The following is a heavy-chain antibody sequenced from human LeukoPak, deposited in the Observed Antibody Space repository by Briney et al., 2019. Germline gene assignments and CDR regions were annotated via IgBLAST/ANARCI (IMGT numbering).Heavy chain of an antibody. J-gene: IGHJ4*02. CDR2: ISAYNGNT. Sequence: GASVKVSCKASGYTFTSYGISWVRQAPGQGLEWMGWISAYNGNTNYAPKLQGRVTMTTDTSTSTAYMELRSLRSDDTAVYYCARNRGRPYYYDSSGYLDYWGQGTLVTVSS. D-gene: IGHD3-22*01. CDR1: GYTFTSYG. CDR3: ARNRGRPYYYDSSGYLDY. V-gene: IGHV1-18*01.